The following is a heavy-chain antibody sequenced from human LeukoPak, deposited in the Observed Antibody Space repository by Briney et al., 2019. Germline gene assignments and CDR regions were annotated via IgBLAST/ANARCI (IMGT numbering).Heavy chain of an antibody. Sequence: SVKVSCKASVDTFSGNAFTWVRQAPGQGLEWMGRIIPILGTTNYAQKFQGRVTITADRSTSTAYMELSSLRSEDTAVYYCARVRGPENDAFDIWGQGTMVTVSS. V-gene: IGHV1-69*04. CDR2: IIPILGTT. CDR3: ARVRGPENDAFDI. CDR1: VDTFSGNA. J-gene: IGHJ3*02.